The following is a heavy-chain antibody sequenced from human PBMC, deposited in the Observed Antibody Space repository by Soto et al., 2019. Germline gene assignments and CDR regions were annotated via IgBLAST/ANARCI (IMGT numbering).Heavy chain of an antibody. CDR2: IYYSGGT. J-gene: IGHJ5*02. V-gene: IGHV4-30-4*01. CDR1: GGSISSGDYY. D-gene: IGHD2-15*01. CDR3: ARLVQLLQGRWFDP. Sequence: QVQLLESGPGLVKPSQTLSLTCTVSGGSISSGDYYWSWIRQPPGKGLEWIGYIYYSGGTYYNPSLKSRVTISVDTSKNQFSLKLSFVTAADTAVYYCARLVQLLQGRWFDPWGQGTLVTVSS.